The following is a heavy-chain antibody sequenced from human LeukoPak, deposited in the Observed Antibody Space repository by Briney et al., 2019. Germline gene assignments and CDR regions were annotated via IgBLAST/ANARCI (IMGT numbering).Heavy chain of an antibody. J-gene: IGHJ4*02. CDR3: TTELDGSGSYRADY. CDR1: GFTFSNAW. V-gene: IGHV3-15*04. CDR2: IESKTDGGTT. Sequence: GGSLRLSCAASGFTFSNAWMSWVRQAPGKGLEWVGRIESKTDGGTTDYAAPVKGRFTISRDDSKNTLYLQMNSLKTEDTAVYYCTTELDGSGSYRADYWGQGTLVTVSS. D-gene: IGHD3-10*01.